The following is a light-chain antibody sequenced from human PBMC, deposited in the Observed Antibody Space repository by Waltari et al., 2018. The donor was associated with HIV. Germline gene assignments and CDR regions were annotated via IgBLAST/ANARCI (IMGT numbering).Light chain of an antibody. J-gene: IGKJ4*01. Sequence: DIVMTQSPDSLAVPLGERATSNCKSSQGILYSSNKRNYLAWYQQKPGQRPKLLIYWASPRESGVPDRFTGNGSGTDFTLTISSLHAEDVAVYYCQQYDSTPLTFGGGTKVEIK. CDR3: QQYDSTPLT. V-gene: IGKV4-1*01. CDR2: WAS. CDR1: QGILYSSNKRNY.